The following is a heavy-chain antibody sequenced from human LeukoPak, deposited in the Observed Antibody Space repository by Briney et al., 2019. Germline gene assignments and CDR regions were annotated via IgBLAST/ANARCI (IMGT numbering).Heavy chain of an antibody. CDR3: LYSSSSGDY. Sequence: PGRSLRLSCAASGFTFSSYVMHWVRQAPGKGLEWVAVISYDGSNKYYADSVKGRFTISRDNSKNTLYLQMNSLRAEDTAVYYCLYSSSSGDYWGQGTLVTVSS. J-gene: IGHJ4*02. D-gene: IGHD6-13*01. CDR1: GFTFSSYV. CDR2: ISYDGSNK. V-gene: IGHV3-30*03.